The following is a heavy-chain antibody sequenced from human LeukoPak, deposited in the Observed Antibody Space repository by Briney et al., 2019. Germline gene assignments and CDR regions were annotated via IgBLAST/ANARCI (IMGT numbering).Heavy chain of an antibody. CDR2: IYSGGST. CDR3: ARSRYSTTWSSSWEFDY. CDR1: GFTFSNAW. D-gene: IGHD6-13*01. J-gene: IGHJ4*02. Sequence: GGSLRLSCAASGFTFSNAWMSWVRQAPGKGLEWVSVIYSGGSTYYADSVKGRFTISRDNSKNTLYLQMNSLRAEDTAVYYCARSRYSTTWSSSWEFDYWGQGTLVTVSS. V-gene: IGHV3-66*01.